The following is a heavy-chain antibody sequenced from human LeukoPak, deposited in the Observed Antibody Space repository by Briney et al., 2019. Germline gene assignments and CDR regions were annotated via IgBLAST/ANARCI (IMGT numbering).Heavy chain of an antibody. Sequence: GGSLRLSCAASGFTFSDHYMDWVRQAPGKGLEWVGRSRNEANSFSTEYAASVKGRFTISRDDSKNSLYLQMNSLKTEDTAVYYCARYLTYPAFFDYWGQGTLVTVSS. D-gene: IGHD4/OR15-4a*01. CDR3: ARYLTYPAFFDY. J-gene: IGHJ4*02. CDR1: GFTFSDHY. CDR2: SRNEANSFST. V-gene: IGHV3-72*01.